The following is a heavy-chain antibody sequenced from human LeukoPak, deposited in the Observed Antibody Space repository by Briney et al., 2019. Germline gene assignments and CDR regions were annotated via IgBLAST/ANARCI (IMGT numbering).Heavy chain of an antibody. CDR1: GGSISSYY. J-gene: IGHJ4*02. CDR3: AREWRGLDY. V-gene: IGHV4-59*01. CDR2: IYYSGST. D-gene: IGHD3-10*01. Sequence: SETLSLTCTVSGGSISSYYWSWIRQPPGKGLEWIGYIYYSGSTNYNPSLKSRVTISVDTSKNQFSLKLSSVTAADPAAYYCAREWRGLDYWGQGTLVTVSS.